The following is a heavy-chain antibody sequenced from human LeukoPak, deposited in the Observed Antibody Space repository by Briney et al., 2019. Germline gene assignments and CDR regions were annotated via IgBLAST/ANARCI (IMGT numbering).Heavy chain of an antibody. D-gene: IGHD5-24*01. CDR3: ATQRDGYSHDAFDI. CDR1: GFTFSNYS. J-gene: IGHJ3*02. Sequence: PGGSLRLSCAASGFTFSNYSMNWVRQAPGKGLEWVSSISRSSRYIYYADSVKGRFTISRDNAKNSLYLQMNSLRAEDTAVYYCATQRDGYSHDAFDIWGQGTMVTVSS. CDR2: ISRSSRYI. V-gene: IGHV3-21*01.